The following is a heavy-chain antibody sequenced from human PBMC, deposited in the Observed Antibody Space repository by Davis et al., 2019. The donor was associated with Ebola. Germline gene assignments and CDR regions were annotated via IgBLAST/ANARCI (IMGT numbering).Heavy chain of an antibody. CDR1: GFTFSSYG. CDR3: ARDRNDYVTAFDI. CDR2: IWYDGSNK. J-gene: IGHJ3*02. Sequence: GALRLSCAASGFTFSSYGMHWVRQAPGEGLEWVAVIWYDGSNKYYADSVKGRFTISRDNSKNTLYLQMNSLRAEDTAVYYCARDRNDYVTAFDIWGQGTMVTVSS. V-gene: IGHV3-33*01. D-gene: IGHD3-16*01.